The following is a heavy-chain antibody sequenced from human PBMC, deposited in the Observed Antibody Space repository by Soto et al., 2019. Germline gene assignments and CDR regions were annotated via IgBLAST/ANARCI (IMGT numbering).Heavy chain of an antibody. V-gene: IGHV3-23*01. J-gene: IGHJ4*02. Sequence: GGSLRLSCAASGFTFSSYAMSWVRQAPGKGLEWVSAISGSGGSTYYADSVKGRFTISRDNSKNTLYLQMNSLRAEDTAVYYCAKDVWGGYDSNPPRDYYDSSGYYYWGQGTLVTVSS. D-gene: IGHD3-22*01. CDR2: ISGSGGST. CDR3: AKDVWGGYDSNPPRDYYDSSGYYY. CDR1: GFTFSSYA.